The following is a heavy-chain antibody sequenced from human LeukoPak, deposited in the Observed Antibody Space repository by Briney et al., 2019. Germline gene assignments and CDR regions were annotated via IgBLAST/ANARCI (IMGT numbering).Heavy chain of an antibody. V-gene: IGHV3-74*01. CDR3: ARDDLSIAAAGEGLDY. CDR2: INSDGNST. CDR1: GFTFSSYW. Sequence: GGSLRLSCAASGFTFSSYWMHWVRQAPGKGLVWVSRINSDGNSTTYAYSVKGRFTIPRDNAKNTLYLQMNSLRAEDTAVYYCARDDLSIAAAGEGLDYWGQGTLVTVSS. J-gene: IGHJ4*02. D-gene: IGHD6-13*01.